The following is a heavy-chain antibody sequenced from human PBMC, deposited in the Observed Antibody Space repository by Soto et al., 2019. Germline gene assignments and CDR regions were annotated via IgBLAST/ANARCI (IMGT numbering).Heavy chain of an antibody. Sequence: ASVKVSCKASGYTFTGYYMHWVRQAPGQGLEWMGWINPNSGGTNYAQKFRGRVTMTRDTSISTAYMELSRLRSDDTAVYYCARVPHGYTPFDYWGQGTLVTVSS. CDR1: GYTFTGYY. V-gene: IGHV1-2*02. J-gene: IGHJ4*02. CDR2: INPNSGGT. D-gene: IGHD5-12*01. CDR3: ARVPHGYTPFDY.